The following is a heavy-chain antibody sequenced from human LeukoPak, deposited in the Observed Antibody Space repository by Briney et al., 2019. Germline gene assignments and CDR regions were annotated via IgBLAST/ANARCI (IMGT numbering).Heavy chain of an antibody. D-gene: IGHD4-17*01. CDR2: IIPIFGTA. CDR3: ATSRTSYGVGFDY. J-gene: IGHJ4*02. Sequence: SVKVSCKASGGTFSSYAISWVRQAPGQGLEWMGRIIPIFGTANYAQKFQGRVTITTDESTSTAYMELSSPRSEGTAVYYCATSRTSYGVGFDYWGQGTLVTVSS. CDR1: GGTFSSYA. V-gene: IGHV1-69*05.